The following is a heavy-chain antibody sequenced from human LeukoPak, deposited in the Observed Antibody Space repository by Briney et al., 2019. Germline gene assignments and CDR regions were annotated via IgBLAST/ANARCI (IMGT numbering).Heavy chain of an antibody. V-gene: IGHV3-48*01. Sequence: PGGSLRLSCAASRFTFSSYSMTWVRQAPGKGLECISYISGSSISVYYADSVKGRFTISRDNAKNSLYLRMNSLRAEDTAVYYCATDTRGGNFDYWGQGTLVTVSS. CDR2: ISGSSISV. J-gene: IGHJ4*02. D-gene: IGHD3-10*01. CDR3: ATDTRGGNFDY. CDR1: RFTFSSYS.